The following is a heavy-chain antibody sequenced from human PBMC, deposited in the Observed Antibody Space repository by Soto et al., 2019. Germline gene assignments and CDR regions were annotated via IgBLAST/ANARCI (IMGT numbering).Heavy chain of an antibody. D-gene: IGHD3-22*01. Sequence: QVQLVQSGAEVKKPGASVKVSCKASGYTFTSYGISWVRQAPGQGLEWMGWISAYNGNTNYAQKLQGRVTRTTDXSXSXXYMELRSLRSDDTAVYYCARKDYYDSSGYRRDFDYWGQGTLVTVSS. V-gene: IGHV1-18*01. CDR3: ARKDYYDSSGYRRDFDY. CDR2: ISAYNGNT. CDR1: GYTFTSYG. J-gene: IGHJ4*02.